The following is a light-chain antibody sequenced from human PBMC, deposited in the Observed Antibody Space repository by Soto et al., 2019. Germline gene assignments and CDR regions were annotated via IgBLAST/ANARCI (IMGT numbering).Light chain of an antibody. V-gene: IGLV4-69*01. CDR2: LNSDGSH. CDR3: QTWGTVV. Sequence: QPVLTQSPSASASLGASVKLTCTLSSGHSSYAIAWHQQQPEKGPRYLMKLNSDGSHSKGDGIPDRFSGSRSGAERYLTISSLQSEDEADYYCQTWGTVVFGGGTKFTVL. J-gene: IGLJ2*01. CDR1: SGHSSYA.